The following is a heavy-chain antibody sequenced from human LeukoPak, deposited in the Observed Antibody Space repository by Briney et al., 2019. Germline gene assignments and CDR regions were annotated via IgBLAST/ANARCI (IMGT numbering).Heavy chain of an antibody. CDR3: ARGSAARGRYYYYGMDV. D-gene: IGHD2-2*01. Sequence: SETLSLTCTVSGGSISSGGYYWRWIRQHPGKGLEWIGYIYYSGSTYYNPSLKSRVTISVDTSKNQFSLKLSSVTAADTAVYYCARGSAARGRYYYYGMDVWGQGTTVTVSS. J-gene: IGHJ6*02. CDR1: GGSISSGGYY. V-gene: IGHV4-31*03. CDR2: IYYSGST.